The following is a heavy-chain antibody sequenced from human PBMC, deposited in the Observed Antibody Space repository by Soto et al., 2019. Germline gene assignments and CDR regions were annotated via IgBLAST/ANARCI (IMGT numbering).Heavy chain of an antibody. J-gene: IGHJ4*02. CDR2: ISYDGSNK. CDR1: GFTFSSYA. Sequence: QVQLVESGGGVVQPGRSLRLSCAASGFTFSSYAMHWVRQAPGKGLEWVAVISYDGSNKYYADSVKGRFTISRDNSKNPLYLQMNSLRAEDTAVYYCARGPPVVAATHPNYEAETLYWGQGTLVTVSS. V-gene: IGHV3-30-3*01. CDR3: ARGPPVVAATHPNYEAETLY. D-gene: IGHD2-15*01.